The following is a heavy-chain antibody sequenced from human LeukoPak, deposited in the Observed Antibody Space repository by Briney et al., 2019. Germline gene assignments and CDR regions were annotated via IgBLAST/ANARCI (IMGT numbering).Heavy chain of an antibody. D-gene: IGHD5-18*01. CDR1: GGSISSSSYY. CDR3: ASINDYTAMATPGDY. V-gene: IGHV4-39*07. J-gene: IGHJ4*02. CDR2: IYYSGST. Sequence: SETLSLTCTVSGGSISSSSYYWGWIRQPPGKGPEWIGSIYYSGSTYYNPSLKSRVTISVDKSKNQFSLKLSSVTAADTAVYYCASINDYTAMATPGDYWGQGTLVTVSS.